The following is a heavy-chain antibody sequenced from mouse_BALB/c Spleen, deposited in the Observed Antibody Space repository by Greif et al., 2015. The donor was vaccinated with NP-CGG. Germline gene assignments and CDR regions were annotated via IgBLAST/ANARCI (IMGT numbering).Heavy chain of an antibody. CDR2: IWSGGST. V-gene: IGHV2-4*02. CDR1: VFSLTSYG. D-gene: IGHD4-1*01. Sequence: VKLMESGPGLVQPSQSLSITCTVSVFSLTSYGVHWVRQPPGKGLEWLGVIWSGGSTDYNAAFISRLSISKDDSKSXVFFKMNSLQADDTAIYYCAREKEGLGRLDYWGQGTSVTVSS. CDR3: AREKEGLGRLDY. J-gene: IGHJ4*01.